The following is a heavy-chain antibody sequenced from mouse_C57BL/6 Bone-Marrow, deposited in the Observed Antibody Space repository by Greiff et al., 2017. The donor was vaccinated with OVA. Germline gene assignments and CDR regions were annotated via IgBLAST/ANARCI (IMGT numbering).Heavy chain of an antibody. CDR3: ARWPTYYYGSSYDFDY. CDR1: GYAFSSYW. CDR2: IYPGDGDT. J-gene: IGHJ2*01. D-gene: IGHD1-1*01. Sequence: VQLQQPGASVKISCKASGYAFSSYWMNWVKQRPGKGLEWIGQIYPGDGDTNYNGKFTGKATLTADKSSSTAYMQLSSLTSEDSAVYFCARWPTYYYGSSYDFDYWGQGTTLTVSS. V-gene: IGHV1-80*01.